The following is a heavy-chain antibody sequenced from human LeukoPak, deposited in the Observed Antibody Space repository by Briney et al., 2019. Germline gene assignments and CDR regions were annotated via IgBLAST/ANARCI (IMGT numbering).Heavy chain of an antibody. CDR2: INPNRGGT. V-gene: IGHV1-2*02. D-gene: IGHD1-26*01. CDR3: ARGRSKWKLVGMEY. Sequence: ASVKASCKASDYIFTHYGISWVRQAPGQGLEWMGWINPNRGGTKYAQKFQGRVTMTRDTSISTAYMELSRLGSDDTAVDYCARGRSKWKLVGMEYWGQGTLVTVS. J-gene: IGHJ4*02. CDR1: DYIFTHYG.